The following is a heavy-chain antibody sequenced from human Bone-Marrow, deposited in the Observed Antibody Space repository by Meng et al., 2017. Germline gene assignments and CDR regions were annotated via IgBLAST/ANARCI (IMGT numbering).Heavy chain of an antibody. Sequence: SETLSLTCTVSGCSISSSSYYWGWIRQPPGKGLEWIGSIYYSGSTYYNPSLKSRVTISVDTSKNQFSLKLSSVTAADTAVYYCARGGIHLWGAEVDYWGQGTLVTVSS. CDR1: GCSISSSSYY. V-gene: IGHV4-39*07. CDR2: IYYSGST. J-gene: IGHJ4*02. D-gene: IGHD5-18*01. CDR3: ARGGIHLWGAEVDY.